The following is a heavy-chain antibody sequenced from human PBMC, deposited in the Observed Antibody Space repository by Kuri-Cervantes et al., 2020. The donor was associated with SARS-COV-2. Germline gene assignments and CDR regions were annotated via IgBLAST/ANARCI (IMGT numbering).Heavy chain of an antibody. Sequence: GGSLRLSCAASGFTFTSYAMHWVRQAPGKGLEWVAVISYDGSNNYYADSVKGRFTISRDNSKNTLYLQMNSLRAEDTAVYYCAKDMGDCGGDCYRFDYWGQRTLVTVSS. CDR2: ISYDGSNN. CDR3: AKDMGDCGGDCYRFDY. J-gene: IGHJ4*02. V-gene: IGHV3-30*14. D-gene: IGHD2-21*01. CDR1: GFTFTSYA.